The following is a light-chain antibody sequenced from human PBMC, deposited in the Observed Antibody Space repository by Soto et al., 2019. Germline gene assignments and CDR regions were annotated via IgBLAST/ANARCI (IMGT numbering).Light chain of an antibody. V-gene: IGKV3-20*01. CDR3: QQYGSSPPIT. CDR2: GAS. Sequence: EIVLTQSPGTLSLSPGERATLSCRASQSVSSSYLAWYQQKPGQAPRLLIYGASSRATGIPDRFSGSGSGTDFNLTISRLEPEDFAVYYCQQYGSSPPITFGHGTRLEIK. J-gene: IGKJ5*01. CDR1: QSVSSSY.